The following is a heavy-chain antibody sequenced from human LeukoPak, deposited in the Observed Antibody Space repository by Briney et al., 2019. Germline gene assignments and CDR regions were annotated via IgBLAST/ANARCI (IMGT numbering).Heavy chain of an antibody. D-gene: IGHD3-22*01. Sequence: GGSLRLSCAASGFTFSSYGMHWVRQAPGKGLEWVAVISYDGSNKYYADSVKGRFTISRDNSKNTLYLQMNSLRAEDTAVYYCAKGTTMIVGDYFDYWGQGTLVTVSS. V-gene: IGHV3-30*18. J-gene: IGHJ4*02. CDR3: AKGTTMIVGDYFDY. CDR1: GFTFSSYG. CDR2: ISYDGSNK.